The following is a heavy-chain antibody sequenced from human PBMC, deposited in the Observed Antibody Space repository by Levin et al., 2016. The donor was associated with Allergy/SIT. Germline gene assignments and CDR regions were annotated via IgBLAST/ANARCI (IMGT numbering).Heavy chain of an antibody. CDR2: SDGGTFTT. V-gene: IGHV3-23*01. Sequence: GGSLRLSCAASGFVFRSSGLSWVRQAPGKGLEWVSASDGGTFTTHYADSVRGRFTISRDNSKDTLYLQMNSLRADDTAVYYCAKAIALTGDNRWGQGTMVTVTS. CDR3: AKAIALTGDNR. J-gene: IGHJ5*02. CDR1: GFVFRSSG. D-gene: IGHD6-19*01.